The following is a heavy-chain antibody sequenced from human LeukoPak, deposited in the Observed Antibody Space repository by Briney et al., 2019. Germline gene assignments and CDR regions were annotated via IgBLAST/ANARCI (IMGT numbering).Heavy chain of an antibody. Sequence: SETLSLTCAVYGGSLSDYYWSWSRQTPGKGLEWIGEINHSGSTSYNPALKCRVTISVDTSKNQFSLKLSSVTAADTSVYYCASIHQLRGTDVFDLWGQGTMVTVSS. V-gene: IGHV4-34*01. CDR3: ASIHQLRGTDVFDL. CDR1: GGSLSDYY. J-gene: IGHJ3*01. D-gene: IGHD1-1*01. CDR2: INHSGST.